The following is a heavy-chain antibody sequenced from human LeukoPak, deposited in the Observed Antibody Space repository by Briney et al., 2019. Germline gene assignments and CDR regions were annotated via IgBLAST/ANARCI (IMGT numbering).Heavy chain of an antibody. Sequence: SETLSLTCTVSGGSISSGDYYWSWIRQPPGKGLKWIGYIYYSGSTYYNPSLKSRVTISVDTSKNQFSLKLSSVTAADTAVYYCARGSGYDGFDYWGQGTLVTVSS. CDR3: ARGSGYDGFDY. J-gene: IGHJ4*02. D-gene: IGHD5-12*01. CDR1: GGSISSGDYY. V-gene: IGHV4-30-4*08. CDR2: IYYSGST.